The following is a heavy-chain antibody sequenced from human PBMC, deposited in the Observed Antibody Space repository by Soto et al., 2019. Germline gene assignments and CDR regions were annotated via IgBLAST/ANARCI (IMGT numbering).Heavy chain of an antibody. D-gene: IGHD4-17*01. J-gene: IGHJ4*02. CDR2: VNPNTGYT. CDR3: ARRIPYDYGDYDY. V-gene: IGHV1-8*01. CDR1: GYPFTSYE. Sequence: ASVKVSCKSSGYPFTSYEIHWIRQASGQGFEWMGWVNPNTGYTGYAQKFQGRVTTTRDTSIDTAYLELRSLKLDDTAVYYCARRIPYDYGDYDYWGQGTLVTVSS.